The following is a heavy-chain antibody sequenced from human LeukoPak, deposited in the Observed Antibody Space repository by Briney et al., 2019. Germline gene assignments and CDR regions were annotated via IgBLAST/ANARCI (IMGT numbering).Heavy chain of an antibody. Sequence: SETLSLTCTVSGGSISSHYWSWIRQPPGEGLEWIAYIYYSGTTNYNPSLKGRVTISVDTSKNQFSLEANSVTAADTAVYYCARGAGWYEYWGQGTLVTVSS. D-gene: IGHD6-19*01. CDR2: IYYSGTT. J-gene: IGHJ4*02. CDR1: GGSISSHY. V-gene: IGHV4-59*11. CDR3: ARGAGWYEY.